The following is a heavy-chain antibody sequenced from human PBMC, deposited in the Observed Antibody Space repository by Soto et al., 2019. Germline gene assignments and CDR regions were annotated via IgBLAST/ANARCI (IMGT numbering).Heavy chain of an antibody. CDR3: ARESAYDPAVAFDI. CDR1: GGSISSYY. V-gene: IGHV4-59*01. CDR2: IYYSGST. D-gene: IGHD3-22*01. J-gene: IGHJ3*02. Sequence: PSETLSLTCTVSGGSISSYYWSWIRQPPGKGLEWIGYIYYSGSTNYNPSLKSRVTISVDTSKNQFSLKLSSVTAADTAVYYCARESAYDPAVAFDIWGQGTMVTVSS.